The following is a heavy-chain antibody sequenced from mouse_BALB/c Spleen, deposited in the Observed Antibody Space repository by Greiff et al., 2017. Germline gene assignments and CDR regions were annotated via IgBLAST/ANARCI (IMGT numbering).Heavy chain of an antibody. D-gene: IGHD1-1*01. J-gene: IGHJ4*01. CDR1: GYTFSSYW. CDR2: ILPGSGST. Sequence: VQLQQSGAELMKPGASVKISCKATGYTFSSYWIEWVKQRPGHGLEWIGEILPGSGSTNYNEKFKGKATFTADTSSNTAYMQLSSLTSEDSAVYYCARSYYYGSSYAMDYWGQGTSVTVSS. V-gene: IGHV1-9*01. CDR3: ARSYYYGSSYAMDY.